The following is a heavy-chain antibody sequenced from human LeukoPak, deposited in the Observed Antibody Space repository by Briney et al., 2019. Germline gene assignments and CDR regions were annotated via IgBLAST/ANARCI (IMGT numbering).Heavy chain of an antibody. D-gene: IGHD1-26*01. V-gene: IGHV1-3*01. CDR3: ARDLEPGATSFDY. CDR2: INAGNGNT. Sequence: ASVKVSCKASGYTFTSYAMHWVRQAPGQRLEWMGWINAGNGNTKYSQKFQGRVTITRDTSASTAYMGLSSLRSEDTAVYYCARDLEPGATSFDYWGQGTLVTVSS. CDR1: GYTFTSYA. J-gene: IGHJ4*02.